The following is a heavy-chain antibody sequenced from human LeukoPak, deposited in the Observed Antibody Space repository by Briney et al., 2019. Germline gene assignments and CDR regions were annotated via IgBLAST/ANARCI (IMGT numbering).Heavy chain of an antibody. D-gene: IGHD3-22*01. CDR3: ARGLGPMSPSLDY. J-gene: IGHJ4*02. V-gene: IGHV4-34*01. CDR1: GESFSYNY. CDR2: INHSGRV. Sequence: PSDTLSLTCAVSGESFSYNYWTWVRQPPGKGLEWIGGINHSGRVNYRPSLKSRVTISVDTSKSQFSLKLSAVTAADTAVYYCARGLGPMSPSLDYWGQGSLVTVSS.